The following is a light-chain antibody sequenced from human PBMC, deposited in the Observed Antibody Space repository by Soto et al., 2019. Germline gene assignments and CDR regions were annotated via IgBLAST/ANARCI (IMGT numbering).Light chain of an antibody. Sequence: QSALTQPASVSGSPGQSITISCTGTSSDVGGYNYVSWYQQYPGKAPKLMIYDVSNRPSGVFNRFSGSKSGNTASLTISGLQAEDESDYYCSSYTGSSTYVFGTGTKVTVL. CDR1: SSDVGGYNY. CDR2: DVS. V-gene: IGLV2-14*03. J-gene: IGLJ1*01. CDR3: SSYTGSSTYV.